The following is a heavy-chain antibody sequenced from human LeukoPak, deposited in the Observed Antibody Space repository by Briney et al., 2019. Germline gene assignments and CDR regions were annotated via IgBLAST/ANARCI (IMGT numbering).Heavy chain of an antibody. J-gene: IGHJ4*02. CDR1: GYTFTSYY. V-gene: IGHV1-46*01. CDR3: ARAQKKYYYDSSGYHSRDYFDY. D-gene: IGHD3-22*01. Sequence: ASVKVSCKASGYTFTSYYMHWVRQAPGQGLEWMGIINPSGGSTSYAQKFQGRVTMTRDMSTSTVYMELSSLRSEDTAVYYCARAQKKYYYDSSGYHSRDYFDYWGQGTLVTVSS. CDR2: INPSGGST.